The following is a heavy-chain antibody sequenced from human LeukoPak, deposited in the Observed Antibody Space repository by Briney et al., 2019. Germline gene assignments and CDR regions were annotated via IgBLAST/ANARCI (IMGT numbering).Heavy chain of an antibody. Sequence: GGSLRLSCAASGFTLRGYGMHWVRQAPGKGLEWVAVISYDGSNKYYADSVKGRFTISRDNSKNTLYLQMNSLRAEDTAVYYCARRSGTYYYDSSGYYDYWGQGTLVTVSS. CDR1: GFTLRGYG. CDR3: ARRSGTYYYDSSGYYDY. CDR2: ISYDGSNK. V-gene: IGHV3-30*19. J-gene: IGHJ4*02. D-gene: IGHD3-22*01.